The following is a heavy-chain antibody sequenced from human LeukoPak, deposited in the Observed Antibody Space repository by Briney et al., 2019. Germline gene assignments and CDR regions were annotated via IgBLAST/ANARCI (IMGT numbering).Heavy chain of an antibody. D-gene: IGHD5-18*01. Sequence: ASVKVSCKASGGTFSSYAISWVRQAPGQGLEWMGGIIPIFGTANYAQKFQGRVTITTDESTSTAYMELSSLRSEDTAVYYRARYADTAMNANWFDPWGQGTLVTVSS. CDR1: GGTFSSYA. V-gene: IGHV1-69*05. CDR2: IIPIFGTA. CDR3: ARYADTAMNANWFDP. J-gene: IGHJ5*02.